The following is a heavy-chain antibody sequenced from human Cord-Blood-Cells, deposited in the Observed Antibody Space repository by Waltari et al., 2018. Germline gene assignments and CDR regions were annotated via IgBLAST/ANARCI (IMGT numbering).Heavy chain of an antibody. CDR2: INPNSGGT. CDR3: ARDSSSWYAFDI. V-gene: IGHV1-2*02. J-gene: IGHJ3*02. Sequence: QVQLVQSGAEVKKPGASVTVSRKASGYTFTGSSMHWVRQAPGQGLEWMGWINPNSGGTNYAQKFQGRVTMTRDTSISTAYMELSRLRSDDTAVYYCARDSSSWYAFDIWGQGTMVTVSS. D-gene: IGHD6-13*01. CDR1: GYTFTGSS.